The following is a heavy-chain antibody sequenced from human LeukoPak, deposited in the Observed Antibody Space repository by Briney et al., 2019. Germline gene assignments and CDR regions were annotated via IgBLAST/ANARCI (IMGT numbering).Heavy chain of an antibody. CDR1: GGSISSTNYY. J-gene: IGHJ4*02. Sequence: PSETLSLTCTVSGGSISSTNYYWAWIRQPPGKGLEWIGSIYYSGSTYYIPSLKSRVTMAVDTSKNQFSLRLTSVTAADTAVYFCTREDYGDASIDYWGQGTLVTVSS. CDR3: TREDYGDASIDY. V-gene: IGHV4-39*07. CDR2: IYYSGST. D-gene: IGHD4-17*01.